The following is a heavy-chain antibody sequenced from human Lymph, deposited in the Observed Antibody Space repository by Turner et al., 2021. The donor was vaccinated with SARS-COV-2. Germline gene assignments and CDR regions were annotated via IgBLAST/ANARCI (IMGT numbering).Heavy chain of an antibody. CDR3: ARHQGSTSGYDHGMNV. D-gene: IGHD1-1*01. V-gene: IGHV4-59*08. Sequence: QVQLQESGPGLVRPSETLSLTCTVSGVSISSQSWSWCRQFPRRGLEWIGYFDKIGSIDYNPTLKSRVTISVDTSKNQLSLNLISMTAADTAVYYCARHQGSTSGYDHGMNVWGQGTAVIVSS. J-gene: IGHJ6*02. CDR2: FDKIGSI. CDR1: GVSISSQS.